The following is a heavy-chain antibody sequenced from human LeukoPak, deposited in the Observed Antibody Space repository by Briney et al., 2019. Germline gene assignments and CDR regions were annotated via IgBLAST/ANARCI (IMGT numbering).Heavy chain of an antibody. CDR1: VFTFSTYG. Sequence: PGGSLRLSCAASVFTFSTYGFHWVRQAPGKGLEWVAFIPSDGSDNYSANSVKGRFTISRDNSKNTLYLQMNSLRSEDTAVYYCAKGLGDYDDFRLGYWGQGTLVTVSS. D-gene: IGHD4-17*01. V-gene: IGHV3-30*02. J-gene: IGHJ4*02. CDR3: AKGLGDYDDFRLGY. CDR2: IPSDGSDN.